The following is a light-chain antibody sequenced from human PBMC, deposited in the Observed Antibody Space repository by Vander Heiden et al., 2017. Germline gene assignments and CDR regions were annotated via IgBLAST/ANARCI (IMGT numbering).Light chain of an antibody. CDR1: QSVVDNQ. Sequence: TVLTQSPDTLSLSPGESATLSCRASQSVVDNQLAWYQQKSGQTPRVLIYDVSTRATGIPERFSGSGSGTDFTLTISILEPEDFGVYYCQQYSNSFTFGQGTRLAIK. CDR2: DVS. V-gene: IGKV3-20*01. CDR3: QQYSNSFT. J-gene: IGKJ5*01.